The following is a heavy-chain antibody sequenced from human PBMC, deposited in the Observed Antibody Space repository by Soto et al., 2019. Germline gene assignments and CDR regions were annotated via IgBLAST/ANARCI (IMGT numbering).Heavy chain of an antibody. D-gene: IGHD3-10*01. CDR2: ISSSSSYI. V-gene: IGHV3-21*01. CDR1: GFTFSSYS. J-gene: IGHJ5*02. CDR3: AIYYYGSGSQPYWFDP. Sequence: EVQLVESGGGLVKPGGSLRLSCAASGFTFSSYSMNWVRQAPGKGLEWVSSISSSSSYIYYADSVKGRFTISRDNAKNSLYLQMNSLRAEDAAVYYCAIYYYGSGSQPYWFDPWGQGTLVTVSS.